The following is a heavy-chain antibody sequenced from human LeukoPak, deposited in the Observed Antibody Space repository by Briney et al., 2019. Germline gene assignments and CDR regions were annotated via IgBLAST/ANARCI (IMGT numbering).Heavy chain of an antibody. V-gene: IGHV4-4*09. CDR2: IYTSGST. Sequence: SETLSLTCTVSGGSISSYYWSWIRQPPGKGLEWIGNIYTSGSTNYNPSLKSRVTISLDTSKNQFSLKLSSVTAADTAMYYCVRQFDFWGQGTLVTVSS. J-gene: IGHJ4*02. CDR3: VRQFDF. CDR1: GGSISSYY.